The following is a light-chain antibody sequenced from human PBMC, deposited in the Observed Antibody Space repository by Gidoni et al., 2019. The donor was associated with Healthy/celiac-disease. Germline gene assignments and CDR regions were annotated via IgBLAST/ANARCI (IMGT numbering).Light chain of an antibody. V-gene: IGKV1-39*01. Sequence: DIQMTQSPSSLSASVGDRVTITCRASQSISSYLNWYRQKPGKAPKLLIYAASSLQSGVPSRFSGSGSGTDFTLTISSLQPEEFATYYCQQSYSTPRVTFGQGTKLEIK. CDR2: AAS. CDR1: QSISSY. CDR3: QQSYSTPRVT. J-gene: IGKJ2*01.